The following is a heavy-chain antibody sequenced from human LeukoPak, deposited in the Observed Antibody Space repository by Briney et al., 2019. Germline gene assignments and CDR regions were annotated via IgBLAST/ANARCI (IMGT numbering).Heavy chain of an antibody. D-gene: IGHD2-2*01. CDR2: INPNSGGT. Sequence: ASVKVSCKASGYTFTGYYMHWVRQAPGQGLEWMGWINPNSGGTNYAQKFQGRVTMTRDTSISTAYMELSRLRSDDTAVYYCARGGYCSSTSRSRGWFDPWGQGTLVTVSS. J-gene: IGHJ5*02. CDR1: GYTFTGYY. CDR3: ARGGYCSSTSRSRGWFDP. V-gene: IGHV1-2*02.